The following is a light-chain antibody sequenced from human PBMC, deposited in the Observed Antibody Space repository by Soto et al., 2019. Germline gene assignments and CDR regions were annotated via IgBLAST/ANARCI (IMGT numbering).Light chain of an antibody. CDR1: QGISSY. CDR2: VAS. Sequence: DIQMTQSPSSLSASVGDGVTISCRASQGISSYLAWFQQKPGQAPKSLIYVASTLQSGVPSHFSGSGSGTDFTLTISSLQPEDFATYFSQQYNSFPPTFGGGTKVEI. J-gene: IGKJ4*01. CDR3: QQYNSFPPT. V-gene: IGKV1-16*02.